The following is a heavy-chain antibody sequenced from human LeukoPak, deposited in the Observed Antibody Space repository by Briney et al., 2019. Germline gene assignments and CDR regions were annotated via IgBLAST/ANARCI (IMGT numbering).Heavy chain of an antibody. CDR3: ARGYSYGSTGTY. Sequence: GSLRLSCTASGFTFSTSWMSWVRQAPGKGLEWVANIKQDGSEKYYVDSVRGRFTISRDNAKNSLYLRLNSLRVEDTAVYYCARGYSYGSTGTYWGQGALVTVSS. CDR1: GFTFSTSW. V-gene: IGHV3-7*01. D-gene: IGHD5-18*01. CDR2: IKQDGSEK. J-gene: IGHJ4*02.